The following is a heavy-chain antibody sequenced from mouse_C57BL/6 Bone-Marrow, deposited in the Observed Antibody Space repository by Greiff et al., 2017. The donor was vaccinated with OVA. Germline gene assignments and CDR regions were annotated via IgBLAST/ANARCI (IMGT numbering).Heavy chain of an antibody. V-gene: IGHV1-63*01. CDR2: IYPGGGYT. CDR3: ARAASQAPYYAMDN. J-gene: IGHJ4*01. Sequence: QVQLKQSGAELVRPGTSVKMSCKASGYTFTNYWIGWAKQRPGHGLEWIGDIYPGGGYTNYNEKFKGKATLTADKSSSTAYMQLSSLTSEDSATYDCARAASQAPYYAMDNWGQGTSVTVSA. CDR1: GYTFTNYW. D-gene: IGHD3-2*02.